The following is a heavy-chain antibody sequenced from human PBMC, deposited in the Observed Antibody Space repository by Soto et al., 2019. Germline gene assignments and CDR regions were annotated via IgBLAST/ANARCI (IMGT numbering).Heavy chain of an antibody. CDR1: GFPFSSYG. J-gene: IGHJ5*02. CDR3: ARDFAAYYDILTGYYQFEGYWFDP. V-gene: IGHV3-33*01. Sequence: GGSLRLSCAASGFPFSSYGMHWVRQAPGKGLEWVAVIWYDGSNKYYADSVKGRFTISRDNSKNTLYLQMNSLRAEDTAVYYCARDFAAYYDILTGYYQFEGYWFDPWGQGTLVTVSS. D-gene: IGHD3-9*01. CDR2: IWYDGSNK.